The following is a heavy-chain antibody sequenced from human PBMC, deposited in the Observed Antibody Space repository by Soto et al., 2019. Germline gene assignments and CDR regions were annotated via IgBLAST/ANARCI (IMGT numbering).Heavy chain of an antibody. V-gene: IGHV3-73*01. J-gene: IGHJ4*02. CDR3: ANGGPLLNPFDY. CDR2: IRSKANNYAT. CDR1: GFTFSGSA. Sequence: GGSLRLSCAASGFTFSGSAMHWVRQAPGQGLEYIGRIRSKANNYATVYAESVKGRFIISRDDLKSTTYLQMNSLVMEDTAVYYCANGGPLLNPFDYWGQGILVTVSS. D-gene: IGHD1-26*01.